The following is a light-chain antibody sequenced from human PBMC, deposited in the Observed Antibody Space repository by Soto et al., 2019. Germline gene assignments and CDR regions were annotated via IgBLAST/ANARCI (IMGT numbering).Light chain of an antibody. CDR2: QAS. CDR1: QGIRSY. V-gene: IGKV1-5*03. CDR3: QQYSSHST. J-gene: IGKJ1*01. Sequence: DIQLTQSPSFLSASVGDRFTITFRASQGIRSYLAWYQQKPGKAPKLLIYQASSLENGVPSRFSGSGSGTEFSLTISSLQPDDFATYYCQQYSSHSTFGQGTKVDI.